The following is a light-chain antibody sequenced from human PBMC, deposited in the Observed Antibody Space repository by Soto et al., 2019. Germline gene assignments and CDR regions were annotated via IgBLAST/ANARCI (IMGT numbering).Light chain of an antibody. Sequence: QSVLTQPASVSGSPGQSITISCTGTSSDVGSYNLVSWYQQHPGKAPKLMIYEGSKRLSGVANRFSGSKSGNTASLTISGLQAEDEADYYCCSYAGSSTSYVFGTGTKVPVL. J-gene: IGLJ1*01. CDR1: SSDVGSYNL. CDR2: EGS. V-gene: IGLV2-23*01. CDR3: CSYAGSSTSYV.